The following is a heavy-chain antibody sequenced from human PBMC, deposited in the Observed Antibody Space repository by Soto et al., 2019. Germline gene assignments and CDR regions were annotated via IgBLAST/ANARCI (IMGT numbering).Heavy chain of an antibody. D-gene: IGHD2-2*01. Sequence: PGESLKISCKGSGYSFTSYWISWVRQMPGKGLEWMGRIDPSDSYTNYSPSFQGHVTISADKSISTAYLQWSSLKASDTAMYYCAIGGIGYCSSTSCLRHYYGMDVWGQGTTVTAP. J-gene: IGHJ6*02. CDR2: IDPSDSYT. V-gene: IGHV5-10-1*01. CDR3: AIGGIGYCSSTSCLRHYYGMDV. CDR1: GYSFTSYW.